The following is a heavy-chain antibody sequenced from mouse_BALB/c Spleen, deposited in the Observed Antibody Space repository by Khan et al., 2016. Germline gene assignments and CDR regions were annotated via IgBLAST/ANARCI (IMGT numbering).Heavy chain of an antibody. Sequence: QVQLKESGPGLVAPSQSLSITCTVSGFSITGFAVNWVRQPPGKGLEWLGVIWGDGSTDYDSALKSRLSISKDDYKSQVFLKMNRLQTDDTARYYCASYYDYDGGFAYWGQGTLVTVSA. J-gene: IGHJ3*01. CDR3: ASYYDYDGGFAY. D-gene: IGHD2-4*01. CDR1: GFSITGFA. CDR2: IWGDGST. V-gene: IGHV2-6-7*01.